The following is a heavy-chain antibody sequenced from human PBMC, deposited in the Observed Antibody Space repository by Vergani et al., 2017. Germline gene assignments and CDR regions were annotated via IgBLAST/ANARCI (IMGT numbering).Heavy chain of an antibody. CDR1: GFTFRSYA. D-gene: IGHD2-2*01. Sequence: EVQLVESGGGLVQPGGSLRLSCAASGFTFRSYAMSWVRQAPGKGLEWVSRISGSGGTTYYADSVKGRFTISRDNSKNTLYLQMNSLRAEDTAIYYCAKDGCSTSCPWFDPWGQGTLVTVSS. CDR3: AKDGCSTSCPWFDP. J-gene: IGHJ5*02. CDR2: ISGSGGTT. V-gene: IGHV3-23*04.